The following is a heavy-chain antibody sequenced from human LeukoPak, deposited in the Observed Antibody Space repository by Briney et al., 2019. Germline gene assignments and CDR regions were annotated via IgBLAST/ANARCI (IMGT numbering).Heavy chain of an antibody. CDR2: INHSGST. CDR1: GGSISSYY. Sequence: SETLSLTCTVSGGSISSYYWSWIRKPPGKGLEWIGEINHSGSTNYNPSLKSRVTISVDTSKNQFSLKLSSVTAADTAVYYCARAGVAARWRYNWFDPWGQGTLVTVSS. CDR3: ARAGVAARWRYNWFDP. D-gene: IGHD6-6*01. V-gene: IGHV4-34*01. J-gene: IGHJ5*02.